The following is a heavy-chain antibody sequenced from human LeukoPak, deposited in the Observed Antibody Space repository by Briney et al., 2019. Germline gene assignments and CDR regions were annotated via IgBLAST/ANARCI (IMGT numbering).Heavy chain of an antibody. CDR2: INSDGSST. Sequence: PGGSLRLSCAVSGFTFSSYWMHWVRQAPGKGLVWVSRINSDGSSTTYADSVKGRFTISRDNAKNTLYLQMNSLRAEDTAVYYCARVEPIRLLVDYWGQGTLVTVSS. V-gene: IGHV3-74*01. CDR1: GFTFSSYW. D-gene: IGHD3-3*01. CDR3: ARVEPIRLLVDY. J-gene: IGHJ4*02.